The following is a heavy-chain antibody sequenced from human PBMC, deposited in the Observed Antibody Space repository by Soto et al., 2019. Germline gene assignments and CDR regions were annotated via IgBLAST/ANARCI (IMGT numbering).Heavy chain of an antibody. D-gene: IGHD2-2*01. CDR2: IYYSGST. J-gene: IGHJ4*02. CDR3: ARTVVVPAAMVLFFDY. V-gene: IGHV4-31*03. Sequence: PSETLSLTCTVSGGSISSGGYYWSWIRQHPGKGLEWIGYIYYSGSTYYNPSLKSRVTISVDTSKNQFSLKLSSVTAADTAVYYCARTVVVPAAMVLFFDYWGQGTLVTVSS. CDR1: GGSISSGGYY.